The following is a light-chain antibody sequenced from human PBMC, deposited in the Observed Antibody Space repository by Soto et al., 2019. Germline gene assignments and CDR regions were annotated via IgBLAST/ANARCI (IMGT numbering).Light chain of an antibody. V-gene: IGLV2-14*02. J-gene: IGLJ2*01. CDR1: SSDVGSYNL. Sequence: QSALTQPASVSGSPEQSITISCTGTSSDVGSYNLVSWYQQHPGKAPKVMIYEATKRPSGVSNRFSGSKSGNTASLTVSGLQAEDEADYYCSSYAGSNDVIFGGGTQLTVL. CDR3: SSYAGSNDVI. CDR2: EAT.